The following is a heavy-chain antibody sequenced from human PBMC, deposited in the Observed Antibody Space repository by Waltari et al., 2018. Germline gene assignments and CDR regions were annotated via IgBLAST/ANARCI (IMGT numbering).Heavy chain of an antibody. CDR2: INPYLCFT. CDR3: ARGLRRGRYRNFDY. V-gene: IGHV1-2*02. J-gene: IGHJ4*02. Sequence: QVQLVQSGAEVKKPGASVKVSCKASGYTFTGYYMHWVRQAPGQGLEWMVCINPYLCFTNDAHTVQGRVTMTSDTPISTAYMELSRLRSDDTAVYYCARGLRRGRYRNFDYWGQGTLVTVSS. D-gene: IGHD2-2*02. CDR1: GYTFTGYY.